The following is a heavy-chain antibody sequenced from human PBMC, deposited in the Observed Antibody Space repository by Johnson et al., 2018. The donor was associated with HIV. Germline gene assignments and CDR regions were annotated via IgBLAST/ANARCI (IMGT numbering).Heavy chain of an antibody. J-gene: IGHJ3*02. CDR3: ARDPSPIVGATYAFDI. V-gene: IGHV3-30*07. CDR2: ISYDGSNK. Sequence: VAVISYDGSNKYYADSVKGRFTISRDNSKNTLYLQMNSLRAEDTAVYYCARDPSPIVGATYAFDIWGQGTMVTVSS. D-gene: IGHD1-26*01.